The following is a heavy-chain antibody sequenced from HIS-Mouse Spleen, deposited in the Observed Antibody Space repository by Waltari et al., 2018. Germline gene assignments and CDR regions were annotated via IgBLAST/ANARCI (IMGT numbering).Heavy chain of an antibody. D-gene: IGHD6-13*01. CDR3: ARSGSGYSSSWYDY. CDR1: GGSFSGYY. V-gene: IGHV4-34*01. CDR2: INHSGST. J-gene: IGHJ4*02. Sequence: QVQLQQWGAGLLKPSETLSLTCAVYGGSFSGYYWSWIRQPPGKGLECSGEINHSGSTTYTPSLKSRVTISVDTSKNQFSLKLSSVTAADTAVYYCARSGSGYSSSWYDYWGQGTLVTVSS.